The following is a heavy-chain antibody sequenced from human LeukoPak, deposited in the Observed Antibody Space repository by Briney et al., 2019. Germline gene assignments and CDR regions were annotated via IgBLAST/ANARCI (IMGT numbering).Heavy chain of an antibody. V-gene: IGHV4-39*02. D-gene: IGHD6-13*01. CDR2: IYYTGST. Sequence: PSETLSLTCTVSGGSISSSNYYWGWIRQPPGKGLEWIGSIYYTGSTYYNPSLKSRVTISVDTSKNHFSLKLSSVTAADTAVYYCASHVSASSWFDYWGQGILVTVSS. CDR1: GGSISSSNYY. J-gene: IGHJ4*02. CDR3: ASHVSASSWFDY.